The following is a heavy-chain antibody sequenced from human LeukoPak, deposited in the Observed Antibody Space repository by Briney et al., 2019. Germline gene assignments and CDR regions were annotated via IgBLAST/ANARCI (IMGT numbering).Heavy chain of an antibody. CDR3: ARGYCDSPHAFDI. CDR2: SYYSGNT. J-gene: IGHJ3*02. Sequence: SETLSLTCTVSGYSISSDYYWSWIRPPPGKGLEWIGYSYYSGNTDYNPSLKSRVTISVDTSKNHFSLRLSSVTAADTAVYFCARGYCDSPHAFDIWGQGTMVTVSS. CDR1: GYSISSDYY. D-gene: IGHD4-17*01. V-gene: IGHV4-61*03.